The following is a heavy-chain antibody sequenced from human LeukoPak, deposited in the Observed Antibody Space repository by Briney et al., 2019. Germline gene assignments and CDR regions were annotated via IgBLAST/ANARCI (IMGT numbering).Heavy chain of an antibody. CDR1: GATFSSYA. J-gene: IGHJ5*02. Sequence: SVKVSCKASGATFSSYAISWVRQAPAQGLEWVGRIIPIFGTTNYAQKFQGRVTITTDESTSTAYMELSSRKPEDTAVNFCASIAAAGFWFDPWPRGTVVSVSS. CDR2: IIPIFGTT. V-gene: IGHV1-69*05. CDR3: ASIAAAGFWFDP. D-gene: IGHD6-13*01.